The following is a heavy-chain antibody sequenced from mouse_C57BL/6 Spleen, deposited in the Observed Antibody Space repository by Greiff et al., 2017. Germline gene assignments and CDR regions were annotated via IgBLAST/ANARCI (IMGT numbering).Heavy chain of an antibody. CDR3: ARSLYYYGSSFLAY. CDR1: GYAFSSYW. CDR2: IYPGDGDT. J-gene: IGHJ3*01. D-gene: IGHD1-1*01. V-gene: IGHV1-80*01. Sequence: LQESGAELVKPGASVKISCKASGYAFSSYWMNWVKQRPGKGLEWIGQIYPGDGDTNYNGKFKGKATLTADKSSSTAYMPLSSLTSEDSAVYFCARSLYYYGSSFLAYWGQGTLVTVSA.